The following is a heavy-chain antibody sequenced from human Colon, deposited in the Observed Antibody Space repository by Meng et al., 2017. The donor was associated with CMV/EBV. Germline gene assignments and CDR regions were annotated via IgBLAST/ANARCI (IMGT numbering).Heavy chain of an antibody. D-gene: IGHD2-2*01. CDR1: GYTFPSYD. J-gene: IGHJ5*02. Sequence: ASVKVSCKASGYTFPSYDINWVRQAPGQGLEWMGWMNPNRGNTGYAQKCQGRVTMTRNTSISTAYMELSSLRSEDTAVYYCARGPSKVIVVVPAARGWWFDPWGQGTLVTVSS. V-gene: IGHV1-8*01. CDR3: ARGPSKVIVVVPAARGWWFDP. CDR2: MNPNRGNT.